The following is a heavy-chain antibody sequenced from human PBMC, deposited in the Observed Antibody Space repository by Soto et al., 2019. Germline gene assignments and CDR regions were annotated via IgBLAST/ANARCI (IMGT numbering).Heavy chain of an antibody. J-gene: IGHJ3*02. Sequence: EVQLLESGGGLVQPGGSLRLSCAASGFTFSSYAMSWVRQAPGKGLEWVSAISGSGGSTYYADSVKGRFTISRDNSKNTLYLQMSSLRADDTAVYYCGKRRGGWYPADAFDIWGQGTMVAVSS. D-gene: IGHD6-19*01. V-gene: IGHV3-23*01. CDR2: ISGSGGST. CDR1: GFTFSSYA. CDR3: GKRRGGWYPADAFDI.